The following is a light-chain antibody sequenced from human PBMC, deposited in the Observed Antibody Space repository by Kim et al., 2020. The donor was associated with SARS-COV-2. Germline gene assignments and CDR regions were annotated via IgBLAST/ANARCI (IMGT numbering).Light chain of an antibody. J-gene: IGKJ2*03. V-gene: IGKV3D-15*01. CDR1: QSVRRN. Sequence: VSPGERATFSCRASQSVRRNVAWYQQKPGQAPRLLIYGGSTRATGIPTKFSGSGWGTEFTLTISSLQSDDSAVYYCQQYSNWPPYSFGQGTKLEI. CDR3: QQYSNWPPYS. CDR2: GGS.